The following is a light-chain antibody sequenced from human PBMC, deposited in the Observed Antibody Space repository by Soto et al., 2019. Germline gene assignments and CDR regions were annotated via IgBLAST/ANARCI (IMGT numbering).Light chain of an antibody. CDR1: QYINTR. Sequence: EIVLTQSPATLSSFPGDRVTLSCRASQYINTRLAWYQHRPGQSPRLLIYQTSLRAAGIPARFSASGSGTDFTLTISDVQPEDFAVYYCQHRMNWPLTFGQGTRLEIK. CDR2: QTS. CDR3: QHRMNWPLT. V-gene: IGKV3-11*01. J-gene: IGKJ5*01.